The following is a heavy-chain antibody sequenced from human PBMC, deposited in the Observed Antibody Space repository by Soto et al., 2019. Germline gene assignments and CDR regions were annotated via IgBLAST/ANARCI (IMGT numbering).Heavy chain of an antibody. V-gene: IGHV1-46*01. CDR1: GYTVSIYY. J-gene: IGHJ6*02. Sequence: WASVKVSCKAAGYTVSIYYVHWVRQAPGQGLEWMGVINPSGGSTSYAQKFQGRLNMTRDRSAGTMSMELTSLTTDDTGVYYCARVIGAAGRFFGLDVWGQGTTVTVSS. CDR2: INPSGGST. CDR3: ARVIGAAGRFFGLDV. D-gene: IGHD6-19*01.